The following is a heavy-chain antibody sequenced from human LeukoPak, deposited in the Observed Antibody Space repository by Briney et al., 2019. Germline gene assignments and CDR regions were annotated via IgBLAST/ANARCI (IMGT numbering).Heavy chain of an antibody. Sequence: SETLSLTCTVSGGSISTYYWNWIRQPPGKGLEWIGYVYYSGRTNYNPSLKSRVTISIDTSKNQFSLKLSSVTAADTAVYYCARGPYYYDSSGYYYDWFDPWGQGTLVTVSS. CDR2: VYYSGRT. CDR3: ARGPYYYDSSGYYYDWFDP. J-gene: IGHJ5*02. D-gene: IGHD3-22*01. V-gene: IGHV4-59*01. CDR1: GGSISTYY.